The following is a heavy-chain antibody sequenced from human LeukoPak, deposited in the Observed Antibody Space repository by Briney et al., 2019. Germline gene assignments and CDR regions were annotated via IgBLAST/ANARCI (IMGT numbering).Heavy chain of an antibody. D-gene: IGHD6-6*01. Sequence: SETLSLTCTVSGASINTNNYYWGWIRQPPGKGLEWIGGLPYTGSSYYNPSLKSPVTISGDTSKNQFSLKVRSVTAADTAVYYCARPFGTSSGFDYWGQGILVTVSS. CDR2: LPYTGSS. V-gene: IGHV4-39*01. J-gene: IGHJ4*02. CDR3: ARPFGTSSGFDY. CDR1: GASINTNNYY.